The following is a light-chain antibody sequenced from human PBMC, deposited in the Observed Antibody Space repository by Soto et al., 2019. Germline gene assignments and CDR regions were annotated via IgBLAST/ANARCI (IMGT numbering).Light chain of an antibody. V-gene: IGKV1-39*01. CDR1: QSIYSS. Sequence: DIQMTQSPSSLSASVGDRVTITCRASQSIYSSLNWYHQKPGKAPKLLIYAASNLQSGVPSRFSGSGSGTNSTLSIGSLKPEDFALYYCQQIYGAPYSLGRGTKLEI. CDR3: QQIYGAPYS. J-gene: IGKJ2*01. CDR2: AAS.